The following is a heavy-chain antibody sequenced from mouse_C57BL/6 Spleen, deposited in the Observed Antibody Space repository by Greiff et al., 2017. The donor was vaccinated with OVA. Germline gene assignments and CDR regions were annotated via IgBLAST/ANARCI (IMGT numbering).Heavy chain of an antibody. J-gene: IGHJ3*01. V-gene: IGHV1-55*01. CDR3: ARSDYGSSSWFAY. CDR2: IYPGSGST. CDR1: GYTFTSYW. Sequence: QVQLQQSGAELVKPGASVKMSCKASGYTFTSYWITWVKQRPGQGLEWIGDIYPGSGSTNYNEKFKSKATLTVDTSSSTAYMQLSSLTSEDSAVYYCARSDYGSSSWFAYWGQGTLVTVSA. D-gene: IGHD1-1*01.